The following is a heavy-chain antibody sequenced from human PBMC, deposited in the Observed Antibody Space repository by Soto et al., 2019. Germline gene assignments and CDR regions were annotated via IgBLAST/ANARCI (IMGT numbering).Heavy chain of an antibody. CDR1: GFTFSGYS. CDR2: ISSRSTNI. V-gene: IGHV3-21*06. Sequence: PVGSLRLSCVGSGFTFSGYSMAWVRQAPGRGLEWVASISSRSTNIDYAGSVKGRFTISRDNAKNLVSLQMSSLRGEDTALYYCAKFTEPGYSSIWYYFEYWGQGTPVTVSS. J-gene: IGHJ4*02. D-gene: IGHD6-19*01. CDR3: AKFTEPGYSSIWYYFEY.